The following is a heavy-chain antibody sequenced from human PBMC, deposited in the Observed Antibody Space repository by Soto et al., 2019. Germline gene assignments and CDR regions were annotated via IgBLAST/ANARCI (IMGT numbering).Heavy chain of an antibody. CDR2: ISGSNGAK. CDR1: GITLSSYA. Sequence: GGSLRLSCVGSGITLSSYAMTWVRQARGKGLEWVSTISGSNGAKHYAASVRGRFTISRDPSMNTLFLQMDSLTADDTAVYYCTKIRGYGGYWGQGAQVTVSS. J-gene: IGHJ4*02. V-gene: IGHV3-23*01. D-gene: IGHD5-18*01. CDR3: TKIRGYGGY.